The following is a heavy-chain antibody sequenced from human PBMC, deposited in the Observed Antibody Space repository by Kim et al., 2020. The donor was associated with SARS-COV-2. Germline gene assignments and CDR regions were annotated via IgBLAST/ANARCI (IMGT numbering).Heavy chain of an antibody. CDR3: ARDLFGEFDF. D-gene: IGHD3-16*01. CDR2: INHDGRTI. J-gene: IGHJ4*02. V-gene: IGHV3-74*01. CDR1: GFSLSSYW. Sequence: GGSLRLSCAASGFSLSSYWFHWVRQVPGKGPVWVSRINHDGRTINYAGSVRGRFTISRDIAKNTLFLQMNSLRAEDTAVYYCARDLFGEFDFWGQGTLVTVSS.